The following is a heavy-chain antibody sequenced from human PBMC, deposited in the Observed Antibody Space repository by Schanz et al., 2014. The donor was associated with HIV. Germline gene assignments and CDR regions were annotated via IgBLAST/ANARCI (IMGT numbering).Heavy chain of an antibody. CDR1: GFTFSTYS. J-gene: IGHJ2*01. V-gene: IGHV3-48*01. CDR3: ARESNGAFDL. Sequence: EVHLVESGGGLVQPGGSLRLSCAASGFTFSTYSMNWVRQAPGKGLEWVSYITESSGTIYYADSVKGRFTISRDNAKRTLYLQMNSLRAEESAVFYCARESNGAFDLWGRGTLVTVSS. CDR2: ITESSGTI.